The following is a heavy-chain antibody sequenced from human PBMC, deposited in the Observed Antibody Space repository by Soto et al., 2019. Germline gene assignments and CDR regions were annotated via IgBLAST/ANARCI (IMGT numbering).Heavy chain of an antibody. Sequence: QVQLQQCGAGLLKPSETLSLTCAVYGGSFSGYYWSWIRQPPGTGLEWIGEFNHRGSTNYNPSIKSRATISVDPSKNAFSLKLTSLSAAATAVYYCARDKITGLFDYWGQGTLVTVSS. V-gene: IGHV4-34*01. CDR1: GGSFSGYY. J-gene: IGHJ4*02. CDR3: ARDKITGLFDY. CDR2: FNHRGST. D-gene: IGHD2-8*02.